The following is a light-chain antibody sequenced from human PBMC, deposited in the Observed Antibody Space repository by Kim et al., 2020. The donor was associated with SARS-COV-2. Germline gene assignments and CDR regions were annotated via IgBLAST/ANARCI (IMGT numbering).Light chain of an antibody. CDR3: QVWDSSSDREV. CDR2: YDS. V-gene: IGLV3-21*04. J-gene: IGLJ1*01. CDR1: NIGSKS. Sequence: SYELTQPLSVSVAPGKTARITCGGNNIGSKSVHWYQQKPGQAPVLVIYYDSDRPSGIPERFSGSNSGNTATLTISRVEAGDEADYYCQVWDSSSDREVFGTGTKVTVL.